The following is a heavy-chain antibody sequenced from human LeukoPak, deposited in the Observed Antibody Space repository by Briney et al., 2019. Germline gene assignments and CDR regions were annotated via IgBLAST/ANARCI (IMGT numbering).Heavy chain of an antibody. CDR2: INHNGST. D-gene: IGHD2-21*01. CDR3: ARSRSRPLLPPLPKSQYYFDY. CDR1: GGSFSGYY. V-gene: IGHV4-34*01. Sequence: SETLSLTCAVYGGSFSGYYWSWIRQPPGKGLEWIGEINHNGSTNYNPSLKSRVTISVDTSKNQLSLKLSSVTAADTAVYYCARSRSRPLLPPLPKSQYYFDYWGQGTLVTVSS. J-gene: IGHJ4*02.